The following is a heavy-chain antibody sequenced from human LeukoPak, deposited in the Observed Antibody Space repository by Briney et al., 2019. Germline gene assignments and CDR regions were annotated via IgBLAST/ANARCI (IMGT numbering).Heavy chain of an antibody. CDR2: ISSSGSTI. D-gene: IGHD5-12*01. CDR3: ATERGYSGFFDY. Sequence: GGSLRLSCAASGFTFSDYYMSWIRQAPGKGLEWVSDISSSGSTIHYADSVKGRFTISRDNAKNSLYLQMNSLRAEDTAVYYCATERGYSGFFDYWGQGTLVTVSS. CDR1: GFTFSDYY. V-gene: IGHV3-11*01. J-gene: IGHJ4*02.